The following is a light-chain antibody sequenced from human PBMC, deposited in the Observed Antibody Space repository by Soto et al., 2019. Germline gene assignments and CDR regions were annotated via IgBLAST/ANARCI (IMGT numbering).Light chain of an antibody. CDR2: GAS. V-gene: IGKV1-12*01. J-gene: IGKJ1*01. Sequence: DIQMTQSPSSVYASVGDRLTITCRASRDISNSLAWYQQTPGKAPKLLLRGASSLHRGVPSRFSGGGAGTEFTLTISSLQPEDFATYYCQQTSAFPRTFGQGTKVDI. CDR1: RDISNS. CDR3: QQTSAFPRT.